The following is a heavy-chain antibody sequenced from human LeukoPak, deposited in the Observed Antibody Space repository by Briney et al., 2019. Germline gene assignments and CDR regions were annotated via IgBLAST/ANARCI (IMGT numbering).Heavy chain of an antibody. J-gene: IGHJ3*02. CDR2: IYYSGST. CDR1: GDSISSHY. V-gene: IGHV4-59*11. D-gene: IGHD5-18*01. CDR3: ARSRSGYSYDHAAFDI. Sequence: PSETLSLTCTVSGDSISSHYWSWIRQPPGKGLEWIGNIYYSGSTNCNPSLKSRVTISVDTSKNQFSLKLTSVTAADTALYYCARSRSGYSYDHAAFDIWGQGTMVTVSS.